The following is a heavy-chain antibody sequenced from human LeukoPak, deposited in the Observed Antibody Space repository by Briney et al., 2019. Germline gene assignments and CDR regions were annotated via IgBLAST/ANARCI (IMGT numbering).Heavy chain of an antibody. J-gene: IGHJ4*02. CDR3: ANRRNYASDY. Sequence: GGSLRLSCLASGFXLSSYVMSWVRQAPGKGLEWVSTLTNSGGTTYYADSVKGRFTISRDNSKNALYLQMNSLRDEDTAIYYCANRRNYASDYWGQGTLVTVSS. CDR2: LTNSGGTT. D-gene: IGHD1-14*01. CDR1: GFXLSSYV. V-gene: IGHV3-23*01.